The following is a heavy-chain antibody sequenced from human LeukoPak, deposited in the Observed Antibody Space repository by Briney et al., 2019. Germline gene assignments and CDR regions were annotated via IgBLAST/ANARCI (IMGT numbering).Heavy chain of an antibody. Sequence: GGSLRLSCAASGFTFNTYTMNWVRQAPGKGLEWISYLSSGSDSIFYADSVKGRFTISRDNAKNSLYLQMNSLRAEDTAVYYCARDLSSVGDTLWGQGTLVTVSS. V-gene: IGHV3-48*04. CDR1: GFTFNTYT. CDR3: ARDLSSVGDTL. J-gene: IGHJ4*02. CDR2: LSSGSDSI. D-gene: IGHD1-26*01.